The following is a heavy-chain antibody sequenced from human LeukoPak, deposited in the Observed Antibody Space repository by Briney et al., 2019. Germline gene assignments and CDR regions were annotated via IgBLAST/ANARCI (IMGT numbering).Heavy chain of an antibody. CDR1: GFTFSSYS. Sequence: GGSLRLSCAASGFTFSSYSMNWVRQAPGKGLEWVSYISSSSTIYYADSVKGRFTISRDNAKNSLYLQMNSLRAEDTAVYYCASGGMDVWGQGTTVTVSS. CDR3: ASGGMDV. J-gene: IGHJ6*02. V-gene: IGHV3-48*01. CDR2: ISSSSTI.